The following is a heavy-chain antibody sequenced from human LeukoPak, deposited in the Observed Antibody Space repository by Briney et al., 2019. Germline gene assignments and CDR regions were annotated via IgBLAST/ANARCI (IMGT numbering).Heavy chain of an antibody. CDR2: ISGSGGSI. D-gene: IGHD5-12*01. V-gene: IGHV3-23*01. J-gene: IGHJ5*01. CDR3: AKPRVAYYWFDS. Sequence: GGSLRLSCAASGFTFSSYVMGWVRQAPGKGLEWVSAISGSGGSIYYTDSVKGRFTISRDNPKNTLYLQMNSLRAEDTAVYYCAKPRVAYYWFDSWGQGTLVTVSS. CDR1: GFTFSSYV.